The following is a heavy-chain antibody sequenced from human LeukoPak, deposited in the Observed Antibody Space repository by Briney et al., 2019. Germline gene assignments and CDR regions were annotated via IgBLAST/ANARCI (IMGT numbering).Heavy chain of an antibody. D-gene: IGHD2-21*02. CDR3: AKDGGRGDCYFDY. CDR1: SFTFASNN. Sequence: GGSLRLSCAASSFTFASNNMHWVRQAPGKGLEWVAFISYDESSKYYTDSVKGRFTISRDNSKNTLYLQMNSLRAEDTAVYYCAKDGGRGDCYFDYWGQGTLVTVSS. CDR2: ISYDESSK. V-gene: IGHV3-30-3*02. J-gene: IGHJ4*02.